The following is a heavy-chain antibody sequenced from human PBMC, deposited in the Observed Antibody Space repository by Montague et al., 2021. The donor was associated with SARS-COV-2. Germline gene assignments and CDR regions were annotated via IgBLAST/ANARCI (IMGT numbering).Heavy chain of an antibody. CDR3: ARHYGVVVPAAIYYYYGMDV. J-gene: IGHJ6*02. V-gene: IGHV4-39*01. CDR1: GASVSSINW. D-gene: IGHD2-2*02. CDR2: IYYSGST. Sequence: SETLSLTCAVSGASVSSINWWTWVRQPPGKGLEWIGSIYYSGSTYYNPSLKSRVTISVDTSKNQFSLKLSSVTAADTAVYYCARHYGVVVPAAIYYYYGMDVWGQGTTVTVSS.